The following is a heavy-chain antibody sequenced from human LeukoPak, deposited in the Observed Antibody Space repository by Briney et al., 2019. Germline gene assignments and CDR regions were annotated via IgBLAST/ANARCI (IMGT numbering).Heavy chain of an antibody. CDR3: ASNGI. V-gene: IGHV3-7*01. CDR2: IKEDGSEK. Sequence: GGSLRLSCAGSGFTFSNFWMNWVRQAPGKGLEWVANIKEDGSEKYYVDSVKGRFTISRDNAKNSLYLQMNSLRAEDTAVYYCASNGIWGQGTMVTVSS. D-gene: IGHD2-8*01. J-gene: IGHJ3*02. CDR1: GFTFSNFW.